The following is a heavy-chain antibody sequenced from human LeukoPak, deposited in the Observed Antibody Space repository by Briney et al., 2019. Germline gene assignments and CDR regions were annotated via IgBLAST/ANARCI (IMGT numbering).Heavy chain of an antibody. CDR2: ISWNSGSI. CDR3: AKDLATVTTAAFDI. CDR1: GCTFDDYA. D-gene: IGHD4-17*01. V-gene: IGHV3-9*01. J-gene: IGHJ3*02. Sequence: GGSLRLSCAASGCTFDDYAMHWVRQAPGKGLEWVSGISWNSGSIGYADSVKGRFTISRDNAKNSLYLQMNGLRAEDTALYYCAKDLATVTTAAFDIWGQGTMVTVSS.